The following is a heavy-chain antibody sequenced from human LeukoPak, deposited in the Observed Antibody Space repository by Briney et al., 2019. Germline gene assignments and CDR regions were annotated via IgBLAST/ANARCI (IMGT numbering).Heavy chain of an antibody. CDR3: ARQGRYSSSSVCHWFDP. J-gene: IGHJ5*02. D-gene: IGHD6-6*01. V-gene: IGHV4-4*08. Sequence: PSETLSLTCIVSGGSFSSSYWSWIRQPPGKGLEWIAYIYSNGNNNSNPSLKSRVTISVDTSKNQFSLKLSSVTAADTAVYYCARQGRYSSSSVCHWFDPWGQGTLVTVSS. CDR2: IYSNGNN. CDR1: GGSFSSSY.